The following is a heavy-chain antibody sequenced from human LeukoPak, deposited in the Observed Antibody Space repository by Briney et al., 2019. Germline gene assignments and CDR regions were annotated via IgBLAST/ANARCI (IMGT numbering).Heavy chain of an antibody. CDR1: GYTFSSYG. J-gene: IGHJ4*02. CDR3: ARDESRGPYYFDN. Sequence: ASVKVSCKASGYTFSSYGISWVRQVPGQGLEGMGWISAYNGNRNYAQNLQGRVTMTTDTSTSTAYMELRTLRSDDTAVYYCARDESRGPYYFDNWGQGTLVTVSS. V-gene: IGHV1-18*01. CDR2: ISAYNGNR.